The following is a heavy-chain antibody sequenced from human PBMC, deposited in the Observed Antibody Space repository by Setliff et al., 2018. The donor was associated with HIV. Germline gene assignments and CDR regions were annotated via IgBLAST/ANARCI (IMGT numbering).Heavy chain of an antibody. CDR2: IYDSGRT. CDR1: GGSISSYY. J-gene: IGHJ4*02. Sequence: PSETLSLTCTVSGGSISSYYWSWIRQPPGKGLEWIGDIYDSGRTNYNPSLKSRVSISVDTSENQFSLKLTSVTAADTAVYYCARDRSVPGTYRYFDYWGQGTLVTVSS. D-gene: IGHD2-2*01. V-gene: IGHV4-59*01. CDR3: ARDRSVPGTYRYFDY.